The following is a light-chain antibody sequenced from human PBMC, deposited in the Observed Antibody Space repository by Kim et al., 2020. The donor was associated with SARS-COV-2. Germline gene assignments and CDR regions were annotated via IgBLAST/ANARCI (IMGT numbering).Light chain of an antibody. J-gene: IGLJ2*01. V-gene: IGLV4-69*01. Sequence: APVKLTCTLSSGHTNYAVAWHQQQPEKGPRYLMKLKSDGSHIKGDGIPDRFSGSSSGAERYLTISSLQSEDEADYYCQTWGTGMGVFGGGTQLTVL. CDR3: QTWGTGMGV. CDR2: LKSDGSH. CDR1: SGHTNYA.